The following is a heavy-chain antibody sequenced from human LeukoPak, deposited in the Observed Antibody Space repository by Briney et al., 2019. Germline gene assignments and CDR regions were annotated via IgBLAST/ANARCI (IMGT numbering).Heavy chain of an antibody. CDR3: AGLSGYDPYYFDY. Sequence: ASVKVSCKASVYSVTGYYMHWVRQAPGQGLEWMAYINPNSGGTDYAQKFQGRVTMTRDTSISTAYMELSRLTADDTAVYYCAGLSGYDPYYFDYWGQGTLVAVSS. J-gene: IGHJ4*02. CDR1: VYSVTGYY. V-gene: IGHV1-2*02. CDR2: INPNSGGT. D-gene: IGHD5-12*01.